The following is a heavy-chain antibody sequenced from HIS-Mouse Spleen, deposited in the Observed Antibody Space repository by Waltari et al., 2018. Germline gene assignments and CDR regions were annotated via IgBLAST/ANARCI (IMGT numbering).Heavy chain of an antibody. J-gene: IGHJ2*01. Sequence: QLQLQESGPGLVQPSETLSLPCSVPGGSICSISYSWGWIRQPPGKGLGWIGSIYYSGSTYYNPSLKSRVTISVDTSKNQFSLKLSSVTAADTAVYYCAREIPYSSSWYDWYFDLWGRGTLVTVSA. CDR1: GGSICSISYS. CDR3: AREIPYSSSWYDWYFDL. V-gene: IGHV4-39*07. CDR2: IYYSGST. D-gene: IGHD6-13*01.